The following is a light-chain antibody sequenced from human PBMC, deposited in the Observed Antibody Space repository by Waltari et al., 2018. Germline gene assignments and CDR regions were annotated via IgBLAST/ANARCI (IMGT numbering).Light chain of an antibody. V-gene: IGLV6-57*03. CDR1: DSIATNV. J-gene: IGLJ2*01. CDR2: EDY. Sequence: FMLTQPHSVSESPGTTVTVSCTLSDSIATNVMQWYQQRPGSAPTTLIYEDYQRPSGVPERFSGSIDSTSNSASLTISGLKPEDEAYYYCHSYDTNQLGVFGGGTKLTVL. CDR3: HSYDTNQLGV.